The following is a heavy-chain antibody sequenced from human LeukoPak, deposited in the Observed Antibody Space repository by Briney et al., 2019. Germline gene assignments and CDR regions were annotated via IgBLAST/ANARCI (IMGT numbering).Heavy chain of an antibody. CDR2: IIPILGIA. CDR3: ARDCCSSTSCYDYHYYGMDV. CDR1: GYTFTSYG. Sequence: TSVKVSCKASGYTFTSYGISWVRQAPGQGLEWMGRIIPILGIANYAQKFQGRVTITADKSTSTAYMELSSLRSEDTAVYYCARDCCSSTSCYDYHYYGMDVWGQGTTVTVSS. J-gene: IGHJ6*02. V-gene: IGHV1-69*04. D-gene: IGHD2-2*01.